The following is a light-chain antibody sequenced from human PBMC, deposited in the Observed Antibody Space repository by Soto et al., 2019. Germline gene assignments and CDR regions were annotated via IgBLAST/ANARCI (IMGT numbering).Light chain of an antibody. J-gene: IGKJ2*01. Sequence: EIVMTQSPATLSVFPGERATLSCRASQSVSTNLGWYQQKPGQAPRLLIYGASARATGIPARFSGSGSGTEFTLTISSLQSEDFAVYYCHQYNNWPPYTFGQGTKLEIK. V-gene: IGKV3-15*01. CDR3: HQYNNWPPYT. CDR1: QSVSTN. CDR2: GAS.